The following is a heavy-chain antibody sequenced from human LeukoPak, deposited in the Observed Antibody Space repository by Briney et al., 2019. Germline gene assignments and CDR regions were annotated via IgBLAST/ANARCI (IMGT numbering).Heavy chain of an antibody. J-gene: IGHJ5*02. CDR2: INHSGST. D-gene: IGHD3-3*01. V-gene: IGHV4-34*01. Sequence: SETLSLTCAVYGGSFSGYYWSWIRQPPGKGLEWIGEINHSGSTNYNPSLKSRVTISVDTSKNQFSLKLSSVTAADTAVYYCARGCHYDFWSGYYGSVDWFGPWGQGTLVTVSS. CDR1: GGSFSGYY. CDR3: ARGCHYDFWSGYYGSVDWFGP.